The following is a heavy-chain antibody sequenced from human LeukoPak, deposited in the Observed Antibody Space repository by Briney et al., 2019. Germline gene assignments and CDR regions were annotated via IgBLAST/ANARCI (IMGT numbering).Heavy chain of an antibody. D-gene: IGHD6-19*01. CDR1: GGSISSYY. CDR2: IYYRGST. J-gene: IGHJ3*02. V-gene: IGHV4-59*13. Sequence: SETLSLTCTVSGGSISSYYWSWIRQPPGKGLEWIGYIYYRGSTNYNPSLKSRVTISVDTSKNQFSLKLSSVTAADTAVYYCARDRAVAVGAFDIWGQGTMVTVSS. CDR3: ARDRAVAVGAFDI.